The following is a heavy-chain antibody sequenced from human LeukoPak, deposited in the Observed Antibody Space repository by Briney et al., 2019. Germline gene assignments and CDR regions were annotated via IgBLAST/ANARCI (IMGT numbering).Heavy chain of an antibody. CDR2: INWNGGST. D-gene: IGHD2-15*01. CDR1: GFTFDDYG. V-gene: IGHV3-20*04. CDR3: XRDXCSGGSCYFDY. Sequence: GGSLRLSCAASGFTFDDYGMSWVRQAPGKGLEWVSGINWNGGSTGYADSVKGRFTISRDNAKNSLYLQINSLRAEDPALYYCXRDXCSGGSCYFDYWGQGTLVTVSS. J-gene: IGHJ4*02.